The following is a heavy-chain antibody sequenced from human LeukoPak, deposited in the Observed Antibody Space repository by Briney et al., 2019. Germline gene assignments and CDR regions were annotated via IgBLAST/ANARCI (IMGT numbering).Heavy chain of an antibody. CDR2: ITGSGKTT. CDR1: GFTFSSYG. CDR3: AKGLLSGGYTYGYLDY. D-gene: IGHD5-18*01. J-gene: IGHJ4*02. Sequence: GGSLRLSCAASGFTFSSYGMTWIRQAPGKGLEWVSAITGSGKTTYYADSVKGRFTISRDNSKNTLYLQMNSLRAEDTAVYYCAKGLLSGGYTYGYLDYWGQRTLVTVSS. V-gene: IGHV3-23*01.